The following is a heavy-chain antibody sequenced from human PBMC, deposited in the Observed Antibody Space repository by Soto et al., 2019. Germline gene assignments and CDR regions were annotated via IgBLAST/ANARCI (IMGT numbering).Heavy chain of an antibody. D-gene: IGHD2-2*01. Sequence: PGGSLRLSCAASGFTFSSYGMHWVRQAPGKGLEWVAVISYDGSNKYYADSVKGRFTISRDNSKNTLYLQMNSLRAEDTAVYYCAKKPCRRSSTSCENDAFDIWGQGTMVTVSS. J-gene: IGHJ3*02. CDR3: AKKPCRRSSTSCENDAFDI. CDR2: ISYDGSNK. V-gene: IGHV3-30*18. CDR1: GFTFSSYG.